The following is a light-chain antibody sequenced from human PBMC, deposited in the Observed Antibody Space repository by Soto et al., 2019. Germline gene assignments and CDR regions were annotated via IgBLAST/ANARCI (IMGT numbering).Light chain of an antibody. V-gene: IGLV2-14*01. CDR2: EVS. CDR3: SACTSSSTYV. J-gene: IGLJ1*01. Sequence: QSVLTQPASVSGSPGQSITISCTGTSSDVGGYNYVSWYQQHPGKAPKLRIYEVSNRPSGVSNRFSGSKSGNTASLTISGLQAEDEADYYCSACTSSSTYVFGTGTKVTVL. CDR1: SSDVGGYNY.